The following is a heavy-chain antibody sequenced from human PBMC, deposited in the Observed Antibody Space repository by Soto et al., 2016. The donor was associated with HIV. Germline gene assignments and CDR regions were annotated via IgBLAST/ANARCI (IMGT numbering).Heavy chain of an antibody. CDR3: GGVIGTTVFCLASIHTITRYV. Sequence: QVQLQESGPGLVRPSETLSLTCHVSGTSIQTNYWNWMRLSPGKGLEWIGYLYHNGSVHYSSAFRSRVSLSLDMSESRLSLKMRSVTAADTAHYYCGGVIGTTVFCLASIHTITRYVWGQRHHGHCLV. CDR1: GTSIQTNY. CDR2: LYHNGSV. V-gene: IGHV4-59*01. J-gene: IGHJ6*04. D-gene: IGHD4-4*01.